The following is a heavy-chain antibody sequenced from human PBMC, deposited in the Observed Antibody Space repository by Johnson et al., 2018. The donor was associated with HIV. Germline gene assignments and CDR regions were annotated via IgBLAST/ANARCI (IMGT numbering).Heavy chain of an antibody. J-gene: IGHJ3*02. Sequence: QVQLVESGGGVVQPGRSLRLSCVASGFTFSTYGMHWVRQAPGKGLEWVAVIWYDGSNKYYADSVKGRFTISRDNSKNTLYLQMNSLRAEDTAVYYCAKRGSLDAFDIWGQGTMVTGSS. CDR3: AKRGSLDAFDI. CDR2: IWYDGSNK. CDR1: GFTFSTYG. V-gene: IGHV3-33*06. D-gene: IGHD2-15*01.